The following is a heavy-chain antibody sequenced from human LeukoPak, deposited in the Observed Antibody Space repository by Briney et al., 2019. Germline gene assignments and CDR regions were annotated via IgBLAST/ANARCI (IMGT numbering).Heavy chain of an antibody. CDR2: MYTSGST. Sequence: PSQTLSLTCTVSGGSISSGSYYGNWVRQPAGIGRMYTSGSTNYNPSRKSRVTISIDTRKNHFSLRLSYVPAADTAMYYCARVAPVAGTGWFDPWGQGTLVTVSS. CDR1: GGSISSGSYY. V-gene: IGHV4-61*02. D-gene: IGHD6-19*01. J-gene: IGHJ5*02. CDR3: ARVAPVAGTGWFDP.